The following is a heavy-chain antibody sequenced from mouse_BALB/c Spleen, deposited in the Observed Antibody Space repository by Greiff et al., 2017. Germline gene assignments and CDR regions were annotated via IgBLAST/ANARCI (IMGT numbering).Heavy chain of an antibody. Sequence: GKLMESGPGLVAPSQSLSITCTVSGFSLTSYGVHWVRQPPGKGLEWLGVIWAGGSTNYNSALMSRLSISKDNSKSQVFLKMNSLQTDDTAMYYCARAMITSWFAYWGQGTLVTVSA. CDR1: GFSLTSYG. CDR2: IWAGGST. J-gene: IGHJ3*01. CDR3: ARAMITSWFAY. D-gene: IGHD2-4*01. V-gene: IGHV2-9*02.